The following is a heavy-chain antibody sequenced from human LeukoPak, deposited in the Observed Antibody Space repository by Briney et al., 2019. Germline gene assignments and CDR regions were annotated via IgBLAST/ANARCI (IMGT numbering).Heavy chain of an antibody. J-gene: IGHJ4*02. D-gene: IGHD3-22*01. CDR1: GGSFSGYY. Sequence: KPSETLSLTCAVYGGSFSGYYWSWIRQPPGKGLEWIGEINHSGSTNYNPSLKSRVTISVDTSKNQFPLKLSSVTAADTAVYYCARARAYYYDSSGYYYAGVFDYWGQGTLVTVSS. V-gene: IGHV4-34*01. CDR3: ARARAYYYDSSGYYYAGVFDY. CDR2: INHSGST.